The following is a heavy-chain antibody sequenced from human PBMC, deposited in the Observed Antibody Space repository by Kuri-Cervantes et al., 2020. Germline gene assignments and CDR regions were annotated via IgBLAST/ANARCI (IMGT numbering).Heavy chain of an antibody. CDR1: GFTFSSYS. J-gene: IGHJ4*02. CDR2: ISSSSSTI. CDR3: ARDWGVRGVITLDY. V-gene: IGHV3-48*02. Sequence: ETLSLTCAASGFTFSSYSMNWVRQAPGKGLEWVSYISSSSSTIYYADSVKGRFTISRDNAKNSLYLQMNSLRDEDTAVYYCARDWGVRGVITLDYWGQGTLVTVSS. D-gene: IGHD3-10*01.